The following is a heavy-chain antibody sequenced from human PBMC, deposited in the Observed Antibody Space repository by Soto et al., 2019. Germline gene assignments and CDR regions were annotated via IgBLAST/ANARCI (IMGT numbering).Heavy chain of an antibody. V-gene: IGHV3-21*01. D-gene: IGHD3-10*01. J-gene: IGHJ5*02. Sequence: EVQLVESGGGLVKPGGSLRLSCAASGFTFSVYSVNWVRQAPGKGLEWVSSISSSSRNINYADSVKGRFTISRDNVKNSLYLHMSSLRVEDTAVYYCARDQRDGEPYYGYHDHWGQGTRVTVSS. CDR3: ARDQRDGEPYYGYHDH. CDR2: ISSSSRNI. CDR1: GFTFSVYS.